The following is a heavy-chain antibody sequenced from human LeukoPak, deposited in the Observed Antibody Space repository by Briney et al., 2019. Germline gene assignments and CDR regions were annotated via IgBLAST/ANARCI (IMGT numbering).Heavy chain of an antibody. CDR1: GGSISSYY. J-gene: IGHJ3*02. Sequence: SETLSLTCTVAGGSISSYYWSWIRQPPGDGLEWIGYIHSSGSTHYNPSLRSRVVTSLDTSKNQFSLKLSSVTAADTAVYYCARDLVTVTKGFDIWGQGTMVSVSS. D-gene: IGHD4-17*01. CDR2: IHSSGST. CDR3: ARDLVTVTKGFDI. V-gene: IGHV4-59*01.